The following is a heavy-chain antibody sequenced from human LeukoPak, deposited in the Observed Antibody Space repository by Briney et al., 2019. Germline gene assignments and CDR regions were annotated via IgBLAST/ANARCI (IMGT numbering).Heavy chain of an antibody. J-gene: IGHJ4*02. CDR3: ARVGRSGYYSDY. Sequence: SETLSLTCAVDGGSFSGYYWSWIRQPPGKGLEWIGEINHSGSTNYNPSLKSRVTISVDTSKNQSSLKLSSVTAADTAVYYCARVGRSGYYSDYWGQGTLVTVSS. D-gene: IGHD3-22*01. CDR1: GGSFSGYY. CDR2: INHSGST. V-gene: IGHV4-34*01.